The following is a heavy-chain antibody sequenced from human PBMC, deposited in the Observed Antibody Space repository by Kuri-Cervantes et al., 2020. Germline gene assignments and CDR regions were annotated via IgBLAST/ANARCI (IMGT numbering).Heavy chain of an antibody. Sequence: ASFKIFCNASGDIFTTNYIHWVRQAPGQGLEWMGWISAYNGNTNYAQKLQGRVTMTTDTSTSTAYMELRSLRSDDTAVYYWARDHYDILTGYETYYYYYGMDVWGQGTTVTVSS. CDR1: GDIFTTNY. V-gene: IGHV1-18*04. J-gene: IGHJ6*02. D-gene: IGHD3-9*01. CDR2: ISAYNGNT. CDR3: ARDHYDILTGYETYYYYYGMDV.